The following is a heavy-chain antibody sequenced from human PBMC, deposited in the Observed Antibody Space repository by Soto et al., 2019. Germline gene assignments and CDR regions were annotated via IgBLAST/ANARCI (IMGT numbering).Heavy chain of an antibody. CDR2: IYSGGVT. CDR3: ARDPSTTGYYGLDV. J-gene: IGHJ6*02. V-gene: IGHV3-53*01. Sequence: GGSLRLSCEASGFTVKNYQMNWVRQAPGKGLEWVSVIYSGGVTYYPDSVKGRFTIIRDTSKNAVYLQMNSLRADDTAIYYCARDPSTTGYYGLDVWGQGTTVTVSS. CDR1: GFTVKNYQ.